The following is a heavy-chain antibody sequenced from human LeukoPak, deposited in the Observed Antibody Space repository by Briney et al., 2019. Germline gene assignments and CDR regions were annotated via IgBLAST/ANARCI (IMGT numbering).Heavy chain of an antibody. Sequence: GRSLRLSCAASGFTFSSYGMHWVRQAPGKGLEWVAIISYDGNNKYYADSVKRRFTNSRGNSKNTLYLQMNSLRAEDTAVYYCARDRFWSMDVWGKGTTVTVSS. D-gene: IGHD2-8*02. CDR2: ISYDGNNK. CDR3: ARDRFWSMDV. J-gene: IGHJ6*03. V-gene: IGHV3-30*03. CDR1: GFTFSSYG.